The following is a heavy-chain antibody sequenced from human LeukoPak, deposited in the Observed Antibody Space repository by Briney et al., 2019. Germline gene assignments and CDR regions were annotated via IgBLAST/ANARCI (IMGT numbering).Heavy chain of an antibody. CDR1: GFTSSSYS. D-gene: IGHD1-26*01. J-gene: IGHJ4*02. V-gene: IGHV3-21*01. CDR3: ARDGGLVGATTPLDY. CDR2: ISSSSSYI. Sequence: PGGSLRLSCAASGFTSSSYSMNWVRQAPGKGLEWVSSISSSSSYIYYADSVKGRFTISRDNAKNSLYLQMNSLRAEDTAVYYCARDGGLVGATTPLDYWGQGTLVTVSS.